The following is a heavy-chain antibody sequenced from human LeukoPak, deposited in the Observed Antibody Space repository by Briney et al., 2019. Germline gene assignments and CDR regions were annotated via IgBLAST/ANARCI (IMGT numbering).Heavy chain of an antibody. CDR3: ARRTYYYDSSLDY. D-gene: IGHD3-22*01. Sequence: SVKVSCKASGGTFSSYAITWVRQAPGQGLEWMGGIIPIFGTANYAQKFQGRVTITADESTSTAYMELSSLRSEDTAFYYGARRTYYYDSSLDYWGQGTLVTVSS. V-gene: IGHV1-69*01. CDR2: IIPIFGTA. J-gene: IGHJ4*02. CDR1: GGTFSSYA.